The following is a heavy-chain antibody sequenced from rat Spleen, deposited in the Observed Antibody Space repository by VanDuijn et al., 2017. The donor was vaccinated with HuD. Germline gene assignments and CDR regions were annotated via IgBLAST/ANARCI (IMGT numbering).Heavy chain of an antibody. J-gene: IGHJ1*01. Sequence: EVQLVESGGGLVQPGRSLKLSCAASGFTFSNYYMVWVRQAPTKGLEWVASISNGGGNTYYRDSVKGRFTISRDNAKSTLYLQMDSLRSEDTATYYCARPFGYNGYWYFDFWGPGTMVTVSS. V-gene: IGHV5-25*01. D-gene: IGHD1-9*01. CDR3: ARPFGYNGYWYFDF. CDR1: GFTFSNYY. CDR2: ISNGGGNT.